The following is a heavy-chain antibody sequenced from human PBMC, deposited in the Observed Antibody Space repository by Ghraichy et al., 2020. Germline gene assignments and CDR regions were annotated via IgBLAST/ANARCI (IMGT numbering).Heavy chain of an antibody. D-gene: IGHD2-15*01. CDR1: GFTFTPYS. CDR3: ARDKGGDCSGGRCFRSGYFDY. CDR2: ISGSSISI. Sequence: GESLNISCAASGFTFTPYSINWVRQAPGKGLEWVSYISGSSISIYYADSVKGRFTISRDNAKNSVYLQMNSLRDEDTAVYYCARDKGGDCSGGRCFRSGYFDYWGQGTLFTVSS. V-gene: IGHV3-48*02. J-gene: IGHJ4*02.